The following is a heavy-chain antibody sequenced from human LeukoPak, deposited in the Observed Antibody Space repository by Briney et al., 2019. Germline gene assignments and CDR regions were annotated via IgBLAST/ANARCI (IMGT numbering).Heavy chain of an antibody. CDR1: GFSFTGYF. V-gene: IGHV1-2*06. J-gene: IGHJ4*02. Sequence: ASVKVSCKASGFSFTGYFMHWVRQAPGQGPEWMGRIDPNSGGTNYAQKFQGGVTLTRDTPTTTAYMDLSRLRSDDAAVDYCGRGRQETPYYFDQWGQGTLVTVSS. D-gene: IGHD5-24*01. CDR3: GRGRQETPYYFDQ. CDR2: IDPNSGGT.